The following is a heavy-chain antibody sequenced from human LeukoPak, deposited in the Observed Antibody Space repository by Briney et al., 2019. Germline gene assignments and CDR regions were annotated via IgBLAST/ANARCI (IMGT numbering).Heavy chain of an antibody. Sequence: QPGGSLRLSCAASGFTSSNAWMSWVRQAPGKGPEWVSAISGGGGSTYYADSVKGRFTISRDNSKNTLYLQMNSLRAEDTAVYYCAKDLYFSRWVRLNLDYWGQGTLVTVSS. J-gene: IGHJ4*02. CDR1: GFTSSNAW. CDR2: ISGGGGST. V-gene: IGHV3-23*01. CDR3: AKDLYFSRWVRLNLDY. D-gene: IGHD3-16*01.